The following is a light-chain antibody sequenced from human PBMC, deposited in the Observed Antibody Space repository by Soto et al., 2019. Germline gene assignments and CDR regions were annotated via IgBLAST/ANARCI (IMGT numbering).Light chain of an antibody. CDR1: QSVSSY. CDR3: QQYGSSPQT. V-gene: IGKV3-20*01. Sequence: ILLTQSPATLSFSPGERATLSCRASQSVSSYLAWYQQKPGQAPRLLIYGASSRATGIPDRFSGSGSGTDFTLTISRLEPEDFAVYYCQQYGSSPQTFGQGTRLEIK. J-gene: IGKJ5*01. CDR2: GAS.